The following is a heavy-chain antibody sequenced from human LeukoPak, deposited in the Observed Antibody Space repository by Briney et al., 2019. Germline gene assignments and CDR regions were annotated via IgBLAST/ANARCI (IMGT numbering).Heavy chain of an antibody. CDR2: IGSGSSAI. CDR1: VYSLSRYR. CDR3: ARASPSGYDY. Sequence: GGALRLSCGASVYSLSRYRGEWLRKATGKGREGVSYIGSGSSAIHYADAVKGRFTIFRDNAKNSLYLQMNSLRDEDAAVYHCARASPSGYDYWGQGTLVTVSS. V-gene: IGHV3-48*02. J-gene: IGHJ4*02. D-gene: IGHD3-22*01.